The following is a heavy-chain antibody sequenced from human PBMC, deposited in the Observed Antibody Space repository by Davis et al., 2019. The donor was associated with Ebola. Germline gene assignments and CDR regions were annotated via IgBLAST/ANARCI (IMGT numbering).Heavy chain of an antibody. Sequence: PGGSLRLSCVVSGFTFSGSAMNWVRQAPGKGLEWVSVISGDGGSTNYADSVMGRFTISRDNSKNTMLLEMNSLRVEDTAVYYCLGDPNWAFGYWGQGALVTVSS. CDR3: LGDPNWAFGY. D-gene: IGHD7-27*01. V-gene: IGHV3-23*01. J-gene: IGHJ4*02. CDR2: ISGDGGST. CDR1: GFTFSGSA.